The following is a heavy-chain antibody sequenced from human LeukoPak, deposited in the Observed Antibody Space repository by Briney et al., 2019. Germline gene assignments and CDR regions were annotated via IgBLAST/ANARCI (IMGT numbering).Heavy chain of an antibody. V-gene: IGHV4-4*07. CDR2: IYTSGST. CDR1: GGSISSYY. D-gene: IGHD2-2*01. Sequence: SETLSLTCTVSGGSISSYYWSWIRQPAGKGLEWIGRIYTSGSTNYNPSLKSRVTMSVDTSKNQFSLKLSSVTAADTAVYYCARSFHCSSTSCSRDAFDIWGQGTMVTVSS. J-gene: IGHJ3*02. CDR3: ARSFHCSSTSCSRDAFDI.